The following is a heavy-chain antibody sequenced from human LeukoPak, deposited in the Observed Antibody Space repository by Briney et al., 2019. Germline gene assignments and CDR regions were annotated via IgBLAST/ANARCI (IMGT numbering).Heavy chain of an antibody. CDR1: GFTFSSYW. J-gene: IGHJ4*02. V-gene: IGHV3-7*01. D-gene: IGHD4-23*01. CDR3: AGDNNYGGNSFDY. Sequence: GGSLRLSCAASGFTFSSYWMSWVRQAPGKGLEWVANIKQDGSEKYYVDPVKGRFTISRDNAKNSLFLQMNSLRAEDTAVYYCAGDNNYGGNSFDYWGQGTLVTVSS. CDR2: IKQDGSEK.